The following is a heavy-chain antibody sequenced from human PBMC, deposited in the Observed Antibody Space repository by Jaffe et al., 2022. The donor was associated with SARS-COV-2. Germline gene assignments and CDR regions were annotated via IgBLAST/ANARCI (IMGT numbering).Heavy chain of an antibody. Sequence: QVQLVQSGAEVKKPGASVKVSCKASGFSFISYSFHWVRQAPGQGPEWMGLIRSSGDRTRYAQKFQGRVTMTRDTSASTVYLELTSLRSEDTALYYCVRVGATVTTNRDAFDMWGQGTMVTVFS. V-gene: IGHV1-46*01. J-gene: IGHJ3*02. CDR2: IRSSGDRT. CDR3: VRVGATVTTNRDAFDM. D-gene: IGHD4-17*01. CDR1: GFSFISYS.